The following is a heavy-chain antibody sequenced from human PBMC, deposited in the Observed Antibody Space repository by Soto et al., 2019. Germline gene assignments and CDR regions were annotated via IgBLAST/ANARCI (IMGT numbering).Heavy chain of an antibody. Sequence: VASVKVSCKVSGYTLTELSMHWVRQAPGKGLEWMGGFDPEDGETIYAQKFQGRVTMTEDTSTDTAYMELSSLRSEDTAVYYCATALKSMVRGVIIIWFDPWGQGTLVTVSS. CDR2: FDPEDGET. J-gene: IGHJ5*02. D-gene: IGHD3-10*01. CDR1: GYTLTELS. V-gene: IGHV1-24*01. CDR3: ATALKSMVRGVIIIWFDP.